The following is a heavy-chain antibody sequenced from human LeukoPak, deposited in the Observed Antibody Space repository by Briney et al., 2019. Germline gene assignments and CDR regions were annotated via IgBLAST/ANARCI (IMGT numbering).Heavy chain of an antibody. CDR2: IIPIFGTA. CDR3: ARVRFSGSYYFDY. Sequence: SVKVSCKASGGTFSSYAISWVRQAPGQGLEWMGGIIPIFGTANYAQKFQGRVTITTDESTSTAYMELSSLRSEDTAVFYCARVRFSGSYYFDYWGQGTLVTVSS. CDR1: GGTFSSYA. D-gene: IGHD1-26*01. J-gene: IGHJ4*02. V-gene: IGHV1-69*05.